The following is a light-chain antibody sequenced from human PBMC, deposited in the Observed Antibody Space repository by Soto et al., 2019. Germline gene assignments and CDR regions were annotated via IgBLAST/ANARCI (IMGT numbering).Light chain of an antibody. Sequence: IQMTQSPSSSSASVGDRVTITCRASQGIRSDLGWYQQKPGEVPRLLIYNASTLQSGVPSKFSGSASGAVFTLTISSLQPEDSATYYCLHDYNYPQTFGQGTKVEIK. V-gene: IGKV1-6*01. CDR2: NAS. CDR1: QGIRSD. J-gene: IGKJ1*01. CDR3: LHDYNYPQT.